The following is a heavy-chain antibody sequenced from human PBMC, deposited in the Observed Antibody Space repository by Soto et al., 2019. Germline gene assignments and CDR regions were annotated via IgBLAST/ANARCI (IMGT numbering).Heavy chain of an antibody. V-gene: IGHV1-69*13. J-gene: IGHJ4*02. Sequence: GASVKVSCKASGGTFSSYAISWVRQAPGQGLEWMGGIIPIFGTANYAQKFQGRVTITADESTSTAYMELSSLRSEDTAVYYCARAAQGYSSGWFYDYWGQGTLVTVSS. CDR1: GGTFSSYA. CDR2: IIPIFGTA. CDR3: ARAAQGYSSGWFYDY. D-gene: IGHD6-19*01.